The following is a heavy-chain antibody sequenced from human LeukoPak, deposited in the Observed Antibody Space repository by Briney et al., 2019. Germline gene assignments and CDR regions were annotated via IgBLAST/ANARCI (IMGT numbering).Heavy chain of an antibody. CDR2: ISSSGSTI. D-gene: IGHD3-10*01. J-gene: IGHJ6*04. CDR1: GFTFSSYE. Sequence: GGSLRLSCAASGFTFSSYEMNWVRQASGKGLEWVSYISSSGSTIYYADSVKGRFTISRDNAKNSLYLQMNSLRAEDTAVYYCARDRITMVRGVPYYYYGMDVWGKGTTVTVSS. CDR3: ARDRITMVRGVPYYYYGMDV. V-gene: IGHV3-48*03.